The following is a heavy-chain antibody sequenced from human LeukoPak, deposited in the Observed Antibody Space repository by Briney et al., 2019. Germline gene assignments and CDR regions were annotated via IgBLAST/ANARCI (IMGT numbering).Heavy chain of an antibody. V-gene: IGHV3-48*01. CDR2: ISSSSNTV. CDR1: GFTFSDYS. CDR3: ARGEDSIVGVPGPNY. D-gene: IGHD1-26*01. J-gene: IGHJ4*02. Sequence: HPGGSLRLSCAASGFTFSDYSINWVRQAPGKGLEWVSFISSSSNTVYYADSVKGRFTIFRDYANDSLFLQMNGLTAEDTAVYYCARGEDSIVGVPGPNYWGQGTLVSVSS.